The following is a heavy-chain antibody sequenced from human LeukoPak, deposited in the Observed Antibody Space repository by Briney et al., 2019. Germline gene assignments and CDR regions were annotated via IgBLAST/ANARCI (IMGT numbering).Heavy chain of an antibody. CDR2: ISYEGSNR. CDR3: AKGITMIVVAYAFDI. V-gene: IGHV3-30*18. Sequence: PGGSLRLSCAASGLTFSSYGMHWGRQAPGEGLGWVAVISYEGSNRYYADSVKGRFTISRDNSKNTLYLQMNSLRAEDAAVYYCAKGITMIVVAYAFDIWGQGTMVTVSS. J-gene: IGHJ3*02. D-gene: IGHD3-22*01. CDR1: GLTFSSYG.